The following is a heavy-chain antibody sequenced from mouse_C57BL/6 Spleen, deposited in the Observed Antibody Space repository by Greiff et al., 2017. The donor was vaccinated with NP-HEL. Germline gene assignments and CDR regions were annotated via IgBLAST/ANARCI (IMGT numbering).Heavy chain of an antibody. CDR3: APCDYDRMDY. CDR2: IYPGDGDT. D-gene: IGHD2-4*01. CDR1: GYAFSSSW. J-gene: IGHJ4*01. V-gene: IGHV1-82*01. Sequence: VKLQESGPELVKPGASVKISCKASGYAFSSSWMNWVKQRPGKGLEWIGRIYPGDGDTNYNGKFKGKATLTADKSSSTAYMQLSSLTSEDSAVYFCAPCDYDRMDYWGQGTSVTVSS.